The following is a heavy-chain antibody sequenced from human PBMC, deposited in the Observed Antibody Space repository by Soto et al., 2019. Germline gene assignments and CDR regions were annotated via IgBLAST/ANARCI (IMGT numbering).Heavy chain of an antibody. J-gene: IGHJ3*02. V-gene: IGHV1-8*01. CDR2: MNPNSGNT. CDR3: ARGREYYYDSSGYYDAFDI. D-gene: IGHD3-22*01. Sequence: ASVKVSCKASGYTFTSYDINWVRQATGQGLEWMGWMNPNSGNTGYAQKFQGRVTMTRNISISTAYMELSSLRSEDTAVYYCARGREYYYDSSGYYDAFDIWGKGTMVTVSS. CDR1: GYTFTSYD.